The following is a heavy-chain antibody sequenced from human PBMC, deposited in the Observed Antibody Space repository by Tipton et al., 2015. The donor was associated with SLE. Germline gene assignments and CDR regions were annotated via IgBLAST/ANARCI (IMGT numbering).Heavy chain of an antibody. J-gene: IGHJ2*01. V-gene: IGHV4-39*07. CDR2: IYYSGST. Sequence: TLSLTCTVSGGSISSSSYYWGWIRQPPGKGLEWIGSIYYSGSTYYNPSLKSRVTISVDTSKNQFSLKLNSVTAADTAVYYCARGVSLDWYFDLWGRGTLVTVSS. CDR1: GGSISSSSYY. D-gene: IGHD6-13*01. CDR3: ARGVSLDWYFDL.